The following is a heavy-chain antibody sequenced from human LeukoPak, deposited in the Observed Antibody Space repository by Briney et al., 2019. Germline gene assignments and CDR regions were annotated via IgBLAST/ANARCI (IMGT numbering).Heavy chain of an antibody. V-gene: IGHV3-66*01. Sequence: GGSLRLSCAASEFSVSSNYMSWVRQAPGKGLEWGSLIYSGGSTFYADSVKGRFTISRDNSKNTLYLQMNSLRAEDTAVYYCTRALYYLDSWGQGNLVTVSS. CDR2: IYSGGST. J-gene: IGHJ4*02. CDR3: TRALYYLDS. CDR1: EFSVSSNY.